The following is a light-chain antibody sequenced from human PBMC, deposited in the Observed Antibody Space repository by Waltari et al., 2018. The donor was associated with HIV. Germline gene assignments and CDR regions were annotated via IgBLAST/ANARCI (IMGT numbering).Light chain of an antibody. J-gene: IGKJ3*01. CDR1: QSVLDSSNNKNF. V-gene: IGKV4-1*01. Sequence: DIVMTQSPDFLSVSLGERATINFTSSQSVLDSSNNKNFLAWSQQKPGQHPKLLISWASTRESGVPGRFSGSGSGTDFTLTISSLQAEDVAVYYCQQYYTTPFTFGPGTKVDIK. CDR2: WAS. CDR3: QQYYTTPFT.